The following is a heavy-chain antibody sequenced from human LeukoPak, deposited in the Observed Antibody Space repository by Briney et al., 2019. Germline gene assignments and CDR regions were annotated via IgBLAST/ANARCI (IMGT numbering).Heavy chain of an antibody. CDR2: INPNSGGT. CDR1: GYTFTGYY. Sequence: ASVKVSCKASGYTFTGYYMHWVRQAPGQGLEWMGWINPNSGGTNYAQTFQGRVTMTRDTSISTAYMELSRLRSDDTAVYYCARRPIRRAVAGLADYWGQGTLVTVSS. J-gene: IGHJ4*02. V-gene: IGHV1-2*02. CDR3: ARRPIRRAVAGLADY. D-gene: IGHD6-19*01.